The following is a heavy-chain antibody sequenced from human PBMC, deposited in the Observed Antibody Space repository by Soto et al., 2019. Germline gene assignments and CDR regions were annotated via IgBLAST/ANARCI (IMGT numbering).Heavy chain of an antibody. CDR1: GFTFSSYA. CDR2: ISYDGSNK. V-gene: IGHV3-30-3*01. D-gene: IGHD3-10*01. Sequence: GGSLRLSCAASGFTFSSYAMHWVRQAPGKGLEWVAVISYDGSNKYYADSVKGRFTISRDNSKNTLYLQMNSLRAEDTAVYYCARGVQDYGSGSSYPDYWGQGTLVTVSS. J-gene: IGHJ4*02. CDR3: ARGVQDYGSGSSYPDY.